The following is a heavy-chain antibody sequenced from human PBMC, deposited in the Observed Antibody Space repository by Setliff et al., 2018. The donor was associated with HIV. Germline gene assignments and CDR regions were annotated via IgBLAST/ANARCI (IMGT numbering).Heavy chain of an antibody. CDR3: ATDTGYSSTWYSESFQH. V-gene: IGHV1-24*01. CDR1: GYTLVALS. Sequence: ASVKVSCKVFGYTLVALSIHWVRQAPGKGLEWMGGFDPEDGDTFYAQKFQSRLTMTQDTSTDTAYMELSSMRSDDTALYYCATDTGYSSTWYSESFQHWGQGTVVTVSS. J-gene: IGHJ1*01. CDR2: FDPEDGDT. D-gene: IGHD6-13*01.